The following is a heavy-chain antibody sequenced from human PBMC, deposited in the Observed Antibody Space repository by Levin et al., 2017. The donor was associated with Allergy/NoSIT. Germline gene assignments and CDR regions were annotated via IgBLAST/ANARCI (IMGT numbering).Heavy chain of an antibody. Sequence: GGSLRLSCAASGFTFSSYDMHWVRQATGKGLEWVSAIGTAGDTYYPGSVKGRFTISRENAKNSLYLQMNSLRAGDTAVYYCARAGDCSSTSCSYGAFDIWGQGTMVTVSS. V-gene: IGHV3-13*01. J-gene: IGHJ3*02. CDR1: GFTFSSYD. CDR3: ARAGDCSSTSCSYGAFDI. D-gene: IGHD2-2*01. CDR2: IGTAGDT.